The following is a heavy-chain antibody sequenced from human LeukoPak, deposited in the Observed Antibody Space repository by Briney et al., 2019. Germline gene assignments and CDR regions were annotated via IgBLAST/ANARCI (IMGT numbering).Heavy chain of an antibody. J-gene: IGHJ6*03. V-gene: IGHV1-18*01. Sequence: ASVKVSCKASGYTFTSYAMNWVRQAPGQGLEWMGWISAYNGNTDYAQKLQGRVTMTTDTSTSTAYMELRSLRSDDTAVYYCARLWFGVNYYMDVWGKGTTVTVSS. CDR2: ISAYNGNT. D-gene: IGHD3-10*01. CDR1: GYTFTSYA. CDR3: ARLWFGVNYYMDV.